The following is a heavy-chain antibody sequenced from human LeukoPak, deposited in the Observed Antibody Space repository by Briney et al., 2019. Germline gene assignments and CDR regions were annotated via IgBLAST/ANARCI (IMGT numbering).Heavy chain of an antibody. J-gene: IGHJ6*02. D-gene: IGHD3-3*01. V-gene: IGHV3-53*01. CDR3: ASPTYYDFWSGYPRNGMDV. CDR2: IYSGGST. CDR1: GFTVSSNY. Sequence: GGSLRLSCAASGFTVSSNYMSWVRQAPGKGLEWVSVIYSGGSTYYADSVKGRFTISRDNSKNTLYLQMNSLRAEDTAVYYCASPTYYDFWSGYPRNGMDVWGQGTMVTVSS.